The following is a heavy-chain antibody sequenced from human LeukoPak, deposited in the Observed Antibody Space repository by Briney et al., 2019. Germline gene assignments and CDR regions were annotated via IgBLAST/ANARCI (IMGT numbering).Heavy chain of an antibody. CDR1: GYTFTAYY. CDR3: ARAISAGSPITASDC. J-gene: IGHJ4*02. D-gene: IGHD2-15*01. Sequence: ASVKVSCKTSGYTFTAYYMHWVRQAPGQGLEWMGWINPNSDFTNFAQNFQGRVTMTSDTSISTAYMELSRLRSDDTAVYYYARAISAGSPITASDCWGQGTLVTVSS. V-gene: IGHV1-2*02. CDR2: INPNSDFT.